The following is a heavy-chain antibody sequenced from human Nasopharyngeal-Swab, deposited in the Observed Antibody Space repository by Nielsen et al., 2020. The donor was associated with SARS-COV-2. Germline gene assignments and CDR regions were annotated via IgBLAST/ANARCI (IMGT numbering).Heavy chain of an antibody. V-gene: IGHV4-34*01. Sequence: RQAPGKGLEWIGEINHSGSTNYNPSLKSRVTISVDTSKNQFSLKLSSVTAADTAVYYCARADIVVVPAAPIYYMDVWGKGATVTVSS. J-gene: IGHJ6*03. D-gene: IGHD2-2*01. CDR3: ARADIVVVPAAPIYYMDV. CDR2: INHSGST.